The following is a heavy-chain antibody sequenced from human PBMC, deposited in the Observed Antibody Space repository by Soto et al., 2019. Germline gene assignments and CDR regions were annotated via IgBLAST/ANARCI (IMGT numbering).Heavy chain of an antibody. D-gene: IGHD3-10*01. CDR1: GFTFSSYA. Sequence: EVQLVESGGGLVQPGGSLRLSCAASGFTFSSYAMHWVRQAPGTGLEYFSAISTNGGSTYYANSVKGRFTISRDNSKNTLYLQMGSLRVEDMAVYYCARAGFWDGSWIYGYGIDVWGQGTTVTVSS. CDR2: ISTNGGST. J-gene: IGHJ6*02. CDR3: ARAGFWDGSWIYGYGIDV. V-gene: IGHV3-64*01.